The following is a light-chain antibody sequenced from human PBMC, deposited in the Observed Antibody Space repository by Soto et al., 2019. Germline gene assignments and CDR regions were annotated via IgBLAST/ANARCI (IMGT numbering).Light chain of an antibody. Sequence: EIVLTQSPATLSLSPGERATLSCRASQSVSSYLAWYQQKPGQAPRLLIYDASNRATGIRARFSGSGSGTDFTLSIISLEPEDVSVYYCQQRSNWPPITFGRGTKVEIK. J-gene: IGKJ4*01. V-gene: IGKV3-11*01. CDR1: QSVSSY. CDR2: DAS. CDR3: QQRSNWPPIT.